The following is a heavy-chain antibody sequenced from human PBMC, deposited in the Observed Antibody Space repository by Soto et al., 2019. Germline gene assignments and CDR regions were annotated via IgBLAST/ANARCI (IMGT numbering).Heavy chain of an antibody. CDR3: AKVPGRVVPARPGIARGGVTS. CDR2: ISGSGGST. V-gene: IGHV3-23*01. J-gene: IGHJ5*02. CDR1: GFTFSSYA. D-gene: IGHD2-2*01. Sequence: GGSLRLSCAASGFTFSSYAMSWVRQAPGKGLEWVSAISGSGGSTYYADSVKGRFTISRDNSKNTLYLQMNSLRAEDTAVYYCAKVPGRVVPARPGIARGGVTSWGQGTLVTVSS.